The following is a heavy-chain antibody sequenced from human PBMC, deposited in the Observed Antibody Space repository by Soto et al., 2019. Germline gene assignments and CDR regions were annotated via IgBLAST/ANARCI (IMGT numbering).Heavy chain of an antibody. CDR1: GFTFSSSG. CDR3: VKMYGEPI. V-gene: IGHV3-74*03. J-gene: IGHJ3*02. D-gene: IGHD2-21*01. Sequence: EVQLVESGEALVQPGGSLRLSCAVSGFTFSSSGMHWVRQAPGKGLVWVSYVTGDGSRTEYADSVKGRFTISRDNSKNTLYLQMNSLRADDTAVYYCVKMYGEPIWGQGTMVTVSS. CDR2: VTGDGSRT.